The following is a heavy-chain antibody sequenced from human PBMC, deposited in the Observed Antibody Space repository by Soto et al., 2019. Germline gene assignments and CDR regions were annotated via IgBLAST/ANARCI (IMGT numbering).Heavy chain of an antibody. CDR3: ARAFPWFGP. Sequence: ASETLSLTCAVSGGSISSGGYSWSWIRQPPGKGLEWIGYTYHSGSTYYNPSLKSRVTISVDRSKNQFSLKLSSVTAADTAVYYCARAFPWFGPWGQGTLVTVSS. V-gene: IGHV4-30-2*01. CDR2: TYHSGST. J-gene: IGHJ5*02. CDR1: GGSISSGGYS.